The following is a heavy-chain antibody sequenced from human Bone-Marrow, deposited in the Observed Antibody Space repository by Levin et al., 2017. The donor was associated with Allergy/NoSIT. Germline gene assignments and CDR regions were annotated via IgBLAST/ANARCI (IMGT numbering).Heavy chain of an antibody. CDR2: ITASGRST. CDR3: AKGGDSQRLMYYFDL. CDR1: GFTFTTYA. V-gene: IGHV3-23*01. D-gene: IGHD2-8*01. J-gene: IGHJ4*02. Sequence: QPGGSLRLSCAASGFTFTTYAMTWVRQSPGKGLEWVSAITASGRSTYYADSVTGRFTISRDSSENMVYLQMNSLRAEDTALYYCAKGGDSQRLMYYFDLWGQGTLVTVSS.